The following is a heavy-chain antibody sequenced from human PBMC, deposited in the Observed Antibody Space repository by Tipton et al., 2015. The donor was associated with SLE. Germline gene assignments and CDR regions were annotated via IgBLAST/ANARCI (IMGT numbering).Heavy chain of an antibody. CDR3: AKGAAANDY. CDR1: GFGFNYYT. Sequence: SLRLSCAASGFGFNYYTMTWVRQAPGKGLGGVSSITGSGTSTYYADSVKGRFTISRDNSKNTLYLQMNSLRAEDTAVYYCAKGAAANDYWGQGTLVTVSS. CDR2: ITGSGTST. J-gene: IGHJ4*02. V-gene: IGHV3-23*01. D-gene: IGHD6-13*01.